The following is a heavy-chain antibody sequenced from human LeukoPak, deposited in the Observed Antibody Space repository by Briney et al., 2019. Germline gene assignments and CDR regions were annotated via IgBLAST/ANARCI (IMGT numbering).Heavy chain of an antibody. CDR3: ARALLSQCSGGSCWWFDP. D-gene: IGHD2-15*01. Sequence: SETLSLTCTVSGGSISSYYWSWIRQPPGKGLEWIGYIYYSGSTNYNPSLKSRVTISVDTSKNQFSLKLSSVTAADTAVYYCARALLSQCSGGSCWWFDPWGQGTLVTVSS. CDR2: IYYSGST. CDR1: GGSISSYY. V-gene: IGHV4-59*01. J-gene: IGHJ5*02.